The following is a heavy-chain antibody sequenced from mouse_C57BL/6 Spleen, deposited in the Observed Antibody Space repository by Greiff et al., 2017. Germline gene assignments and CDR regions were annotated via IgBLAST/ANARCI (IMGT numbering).Heavy chain of an antibody. CDR2: IYPGDGDT. J-gene: IGHJ3*01. D-gene: IGHD2-4*01. CDR3: ARESYYDYYVCFAY. V-gene: IGHV1-76*01. Sequence: QVQLKQSGAELVRPGASVKLSCKASGYTFTGYWINWVKQRPGQGLEWIGRIYPGDGDTNYNEKFKGKATLTAEKSSSTAYMQLSSLTSEDSAVYFCARESYYDYYVCFAYWGQGTLVTVSA. CDR1: GYTFTGYW.